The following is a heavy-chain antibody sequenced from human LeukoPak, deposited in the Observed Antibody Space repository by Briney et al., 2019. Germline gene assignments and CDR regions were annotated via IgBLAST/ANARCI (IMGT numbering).Heavy chain of an antibody. CDR3: ARHPELYFFDY. J-gene: IGHJ4*02. CDR2: ISYSGGT. Sequence: SETLSLTCTVSGGSISSSDYYWSWIRQPPGKGLEWIGYISYSGGTNYNPSLKSRVTISADTSKNQVSLTLSSVTAADTAVYYCARHPELYFFDYWGQGTLVTVSS. V-gene: IGHV4-61*05. D-gene: IGHD3-10*01. CDR1: GGSISSSDYY.